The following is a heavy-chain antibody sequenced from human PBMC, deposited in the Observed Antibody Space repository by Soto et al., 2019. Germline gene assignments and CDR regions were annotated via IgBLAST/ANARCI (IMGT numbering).Heavy chain of an antibody. J-gene: IGHJ6*02. CDR2: IIPIFGTA. CDR3: ARGQRYSGLGPAPYGMGV. D-gene: IGHD3-9*01. CDR1: GGTFSSYA. Sequence: EASVKVSCKASGGTFSSYAISWVRQAPGQGLEWMGGIIPIFGTANYAQKSQGRVTITADESTSTAYMELSSLRSEDTAVYYCARGQRYSGLGPAPYGMGVWGQGTTVTVSS. V-gene: IGHV1-69*13.